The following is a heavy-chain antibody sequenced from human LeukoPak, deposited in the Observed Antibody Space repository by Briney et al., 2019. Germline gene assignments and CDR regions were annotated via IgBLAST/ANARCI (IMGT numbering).Heavy chain of an antibody. CDR1: GFTFSSYD. CDR2: IGSSGSII. V-gene: IGHV3-48*03. J-gene: IGHJ4*02. CDR3: TTDPGPAWIQLWLQLYYFDY. D-gene: IGHD5-18*01. Sequence: GGSLRLSCAASGFTFSSYDMTWVRQAPGKGLEWVSYIGSSGSIIYYADSVKGRFTISRDNAKNSLYLQMNSLRAEDTAVYYCTTDPGPAWIQLWLQLYYFDYWGQGTLVTVSS.